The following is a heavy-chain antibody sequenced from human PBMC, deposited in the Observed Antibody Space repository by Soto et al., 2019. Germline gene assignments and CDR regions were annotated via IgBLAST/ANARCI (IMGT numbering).Heavy chain of an antibody. Sequence: PGGSLRLSCAASGFTFSSYTMNWVRQAPGKGLEWVSYISSSSTTIYYADSVKGRFTISRDNAKNSLYLQMNSLRAEDTAVYYCARDNYYDSSGYYPLGYWGQGTLVTVSS. CDR3: ARDNYYDSSGYYPLGY. V-gene: IGHV3-48*01. CDR1: GFTFSSYT. CDR2: ISSSSTTI. D-gene: IGHD3-22*01. J-gene: IGHJ4*02.